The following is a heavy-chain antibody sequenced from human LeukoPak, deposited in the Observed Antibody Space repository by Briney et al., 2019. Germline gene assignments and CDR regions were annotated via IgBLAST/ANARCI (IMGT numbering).Heavy chain of an antibody. J-gene: IGHJ4*02. CDR3: ARQQPLRLGGGTFDY. D-gene: IGHD3-16*01. CDR2: IHNSGST. Sequence: SETLSLTCTVSGGSISTYYWSWIRQPPGKELDWIGYIHNSGSTRYNPSLKSRVTISVDTSKNQFSLKLSSVTAADTAVYYCARQQPLRLGGGTFDYWGQGTLVTVSS. CDR1: GGSISTYY. V-gene: IGHV4-59*08.